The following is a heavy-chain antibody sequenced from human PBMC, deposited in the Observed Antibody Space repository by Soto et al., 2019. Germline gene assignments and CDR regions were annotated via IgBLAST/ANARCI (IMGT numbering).Heavy chain of an antibody. CDR2: ISAYNGNT. V-gene: IGHV1-18*04. Sequence: ASVKVSCKASGYTFTSYGISWVRQAPGQGLEWMGWISAYNGNTNYAQKLQGRVTTTTDTSTSTAYMELRSLRSDDTAVYYCAREGGYYDSSGYYVLLNWGQGTLVTVSS. CDR3: AREGGYYDSSGYYVLLN. CDR1: GYTFTSYG. D-gene: IGHD3-22*01. J-gene: IGHJ4*02.